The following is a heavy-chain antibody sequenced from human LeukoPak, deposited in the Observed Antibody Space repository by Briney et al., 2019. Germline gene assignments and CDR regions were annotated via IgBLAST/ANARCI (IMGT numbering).Heavy chain of an antibody. D-gene: IGHD2-15*01. V-gene: IGHV4-4*02. CDR3: AREDSGGYFDY. CDR1: GGSISSSKW. CDR2: IYYSGST. J-gene: IGHJ4*02. Sequence: SGTLSLTCAVSGGSISSSKWCSWVRQPPGKGLEWIGYIYYSGSTNYNPSLKSRVTISVDTSKNQFSLKLSSVTAAVTAVYYCAREDSGGYFDYWGQGTLVTVSS.